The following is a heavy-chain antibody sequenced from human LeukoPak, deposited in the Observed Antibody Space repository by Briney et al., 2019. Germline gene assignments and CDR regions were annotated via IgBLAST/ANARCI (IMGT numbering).Heavy chain of an antibody. CDR1: GGSFSGYY. CDR3: ARGQRITNWFDP. J-gene: IGHJ5*02. CDR2: INHSGST. D-gene: IGHD5-24*01. V-gene: IGHV4-34*01. Sequence: SETLSLTCAVYGGSFSGYYWSWIRQPPGKGLEWIGEINHSGSTNYNPSLKSRVTISVDTSKNQFSLKLSSVTAADTAAYYCARGQRITNWFDPWGQGTLVTVSS.